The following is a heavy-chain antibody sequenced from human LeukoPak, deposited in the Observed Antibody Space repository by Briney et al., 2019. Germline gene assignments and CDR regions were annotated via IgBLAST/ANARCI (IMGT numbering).Heavy chain of an antibody. D-gene: IGHD3-22*01. J-gene: IGHJ4*02. CDR2: IGTSGDT. Sequence: GGSLTLSCAAAGLTFASSPMNWVRQAPGKGLEWVSTIGTSGDTYYADSVQGRFTISRDFSKNTVYLQMTSLRAEDTAVYYCATQTPGNYPYQYWGQGTLVTVSP. CDR1: GLTFASSP. CDR3: ATQTPGNYPYQY. V-gene: IGHV3-23*01.